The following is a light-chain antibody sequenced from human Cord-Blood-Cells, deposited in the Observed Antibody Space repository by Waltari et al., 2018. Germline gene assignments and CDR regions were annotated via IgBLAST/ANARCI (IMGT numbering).Light chain of an antibody. Sequence: SYELTQPPSVSVSPGQPASITCSGDKLGDKYACWYQQKPGQSPVLGIYQDSKRPSGIPERFSGSNSGNTATLTISGTQAMDEADYYCQAWDSSIVVFGGGTKLTVL. CDR2: QDS. CDR1: KLGDKY. CDR3: QAWDSSIVV. V-gene: IGLV3-1*01. J-gene: IGLJ2*01.